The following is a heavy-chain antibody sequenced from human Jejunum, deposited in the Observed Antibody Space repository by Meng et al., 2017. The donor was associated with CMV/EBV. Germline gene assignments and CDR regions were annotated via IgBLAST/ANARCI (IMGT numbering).Heavy chain of an antibody. D-gene: IGHD3-10*01. CDR2: IYSNGAT. J-gene: IGHJ4*02. CDR1: GCCISDYY. CDR3: ARDMHREVVIQDY. V-gene: IGHV4-4*07. Sequence: SGPGLGSPSDTRSLTCPGSGCCISDYYWSWIRQPAGKGLEWIGRIYSNGATNYNPSLKSRVTMSVDTSKNQFSLKLSSVTAADTAVYFCARDMHREVVIQDYWGQGTLVTVSS.